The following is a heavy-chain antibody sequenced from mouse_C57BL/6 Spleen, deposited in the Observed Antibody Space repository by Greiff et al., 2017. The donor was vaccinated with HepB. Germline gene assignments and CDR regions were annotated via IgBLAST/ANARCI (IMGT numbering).Heavy chain of an antibody. CDR3: AIDRVYYDYDYAMVY. V-gene: IGHV5-4*01. Sequence: DVMLVESGGGLVKPGGSLKLSCAASGFTFSSYAMSWVRQTPEKRLEWVATISDGGSYTYYPDNVKGRFTISRDNAKNNLYLQMSHLKSEDTAMYYCAIDRVYYDYDYAMVYWGQGTSVTVSS. J-gene: IGHJ4*01. D-gene: IGHD2-4*01. CDR2: ISDGGSYT. CDR1: GFTFSSYA.